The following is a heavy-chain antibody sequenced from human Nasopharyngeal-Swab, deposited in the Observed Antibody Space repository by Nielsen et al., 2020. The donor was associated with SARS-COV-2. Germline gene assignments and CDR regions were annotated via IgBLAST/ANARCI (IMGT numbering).Heavy chain of an antibody. CDR1: RYNFNTPY. CDR2: MSCDDGTR. CDR3: ARGPNPHNAFDI. Sequence: APVEVSLQASRYNFNTPYMHWGRQGPGQKIEGMGRMSCDDGTRKYAQKFRGRVTMTRDTSTNTVYLDLSSLQSEDTAVYYCARGPNPHNAFDIWGQGTMVTVSS. D-gene: IGHD1-14*01. V-gene: IGHV1-46*02. J-gene: IGHJ3*02.